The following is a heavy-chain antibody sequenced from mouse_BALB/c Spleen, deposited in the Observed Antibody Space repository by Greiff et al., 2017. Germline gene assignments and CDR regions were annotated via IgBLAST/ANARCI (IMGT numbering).Heavy chain of an antibody. Sequence: QVQLQQSGPELVKPGASVKLSCKASGYTFTDYVISWVQQRTGQGLEWIGEIYTGSGSTYYNEKFKGKATLTADKSSNTAYMQLSSPTSEDSAVYYCTREDFGSSPFAYWGQGTLVTVSA. V-gene: IGHV1-81*01. CDR2: IYTGSGST. J-gene: IGHJ3*01. CDR3: TREDFGSSPFAY. CDR1: GYTFTDYV. D-gene: IGHD1-1*01.